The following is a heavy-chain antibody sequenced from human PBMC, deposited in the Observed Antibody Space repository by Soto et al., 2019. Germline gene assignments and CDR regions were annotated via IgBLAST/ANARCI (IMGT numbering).Heavy chain of an antibody. CDR2: ISAYNGNT. D-gene: IGHD1-1*01. J-gene: IGHJ4*02. Sequence: QVQLVQSGAEVKKPGASVKVSCKASGYTFTSYGISWVRQAPGQGLEWMGWISAYNGNTNYAQKLQGRVTITTDTSTTTAYIGLRGLISDDTAVYYCAGGSNDIDYWGQGTLVTVSS. CDR3: AGGSNDIDY. CDR1: GYTFTSYG. V-gene: IGHV1-18*01.